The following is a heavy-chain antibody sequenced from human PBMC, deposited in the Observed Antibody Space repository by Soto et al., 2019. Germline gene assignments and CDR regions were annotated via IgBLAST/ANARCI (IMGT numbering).Heavy chain of an antibody. CDR2: ISGSGGST. D-gene: IGHD3-10*01. CDR3: ANSPILSGFEEDY. V-gene: IGHV3-23*01. J-gene: IGHJ4*02. CDR1: GFTFSSYA. Sequence: PGGSLRLSCAASGFTFSSYAMSWVRQAPGKGLEWVSAISGSGGSTYYADSVKGRFTISRDNSKNTLYLQMNSLRAEDTAVYYCANSPILSGFEEDYWGQGTLVIASS.